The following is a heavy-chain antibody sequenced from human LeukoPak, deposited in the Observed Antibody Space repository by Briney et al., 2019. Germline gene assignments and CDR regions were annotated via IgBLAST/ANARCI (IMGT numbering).Heavy chain of an antibody. D-gene: IGHD4-17*01. CDR2: ISGSGGST. V-gene: IGHV3-23*01. CDR1: GCPFSSFA. CDR3: AKDLPDYGDYIEGY. J-gene: IGHJ4*02. Sequence: GGPLRLSWAASGCPFSSFALSWVRQPPGKGLEWASTISGSGGSTNYADSVKGRFTFSRDNSKNTLYLQMNSLRAEDTAVYYCAKDLPDYGDYIEGYWGQGTLVTVSS.